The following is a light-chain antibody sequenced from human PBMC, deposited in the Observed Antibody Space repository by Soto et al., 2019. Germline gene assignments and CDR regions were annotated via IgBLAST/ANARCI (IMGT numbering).Light chain of an antibody. Sequence: LTQPASVSGSPGQSVTISCTGPRSDIGDSNFISWYQHSPGKAPRLLIYEVNNRPSGVSKRFPGSKAGNTASLTISGLLDDDEADYFCASFRSGTILVFGSGTKVTVL. CDR3: ASFRSGTILV. J-gene: IGLJ1*01. V-gene: IGLV2-14*01. CDR2: EVN. CDR1: RSDIGDSNF.